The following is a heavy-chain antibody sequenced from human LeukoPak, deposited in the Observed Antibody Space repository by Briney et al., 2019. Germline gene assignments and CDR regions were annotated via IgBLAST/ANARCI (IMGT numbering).Heavy chain of an antibody. V-gene: IGHV4-31*03. J-gene: IGHJ3*02. CDR1: GVSVSDGRYY. Sequence: SSQTLSPTCSVSGVSVSDGRYYWTWIRQHPGKGLEWIGYKYYSGSAKYNPSLKSRLTISIDTSKNQFSLHLSSVTAADTATYYCATPYCSSISCLDVFNMWGQGTRVTVSS. D-gene: IGHD2-2*01. CDR2: KYYSGSA. CDR3: ATPYCSSISCLDVFNM.